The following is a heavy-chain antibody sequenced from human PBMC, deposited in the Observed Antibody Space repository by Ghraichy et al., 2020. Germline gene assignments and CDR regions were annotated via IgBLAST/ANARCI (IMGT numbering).Heavy chain of an antibody. Sequence: SETLSLTCAVYGGSFSGYYWSWIRQPPGKGLEWIGEINHSGSTNYNPSLKSRVTISVDTSKNQFSLKLSSVTAADTAVYYCARVRGDFWSGYYQSHYYYYGMDVWGQGTTVTVSS. D-gene: IGHD3-3*01. V-gene: IGHV4-34*01. CDR2: INHSGST. J-gene: IGHJ6*02. CDR3: ARVRGDFWSGYYQSHYYYYGMDV. CDR1: GGSFSGYY.